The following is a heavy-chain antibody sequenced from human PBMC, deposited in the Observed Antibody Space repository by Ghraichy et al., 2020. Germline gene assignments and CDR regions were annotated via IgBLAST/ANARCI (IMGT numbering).Heavy chain of an antibody. CDR1: GGSISSGGYY. CDR3: AREKFLDCTGGVCYSSGMDV. Sequence: SETLSLTCTVSGGSISSGGYYWSWIRQHPGKGLEWIGYIYYSGSTYYNPSLKSRVTISVDTSKNQFSLKLSSVTAADTAVYYCAREKFLDCTGGVCYSSGMDVWGQGTTVTVSS. V-gene: IGHV4-31*03. CDR2: IYYSGST. J-gene: IGHJ6*02. D-gene: IGHD2-8*02.